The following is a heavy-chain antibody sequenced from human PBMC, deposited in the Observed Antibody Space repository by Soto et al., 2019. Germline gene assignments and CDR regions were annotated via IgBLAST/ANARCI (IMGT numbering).Heavy chain of an antibody. D-gene: IGHD3-22*01. CDR3: AADDYYDSSGYNL. Sequence: SVKVSCKASGGTFSSYAISWVRQAPGQRLEWIGWIVVGSGNTNYAQKFQERVTITRDMSTSTAYMELSSLRSEDTAVYYCAADDYYDSSGYNLWGQGTLVTVSS. CDR1: GGTFSSYA. CDR2: IVVGSGNT. V-gene: IGHV1-58*02. J-gene: IGHJ5*02.